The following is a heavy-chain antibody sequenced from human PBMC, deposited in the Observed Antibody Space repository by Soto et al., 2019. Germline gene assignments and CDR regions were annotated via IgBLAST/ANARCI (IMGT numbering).Heavy chain of an antibody. Sequence: GSLRLSCAASGFTVSSKYMSWVRQAPGKGLDWVSGISGSGDRTYYADSAKGRFTISKDISRNSLSLQLDSLGVEDTAVYFCVKDDGGYPSTAPHWGQGTLVTVSS. CDR2: ISGSGDRT. CDR1: GFTVSSKY. D-gene: IGHD3-22*01. V-gene: IGHV3-23*01. CDR3: VKDDGGYPSTAPH. J-gene: IGHJ4*02.